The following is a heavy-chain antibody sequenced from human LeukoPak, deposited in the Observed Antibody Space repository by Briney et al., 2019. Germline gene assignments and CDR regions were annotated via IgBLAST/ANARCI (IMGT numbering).Heavy chain of an antibody. CDR3: ARYGAHPFDY. CDR1: GFTFSSYI. D-gene: IGHD4-17*01. CDR2: ISGSGDNT. Sequence: GGSLRLSCAASGFTFSSYIMSWVRQAPGKGLEWVSSISGSGDNTYYADSVKGRFTVSRDNSKKTLYLQMNSLRAEDTAVYYCARYGAHPFDYWGQGTLVTVSS. V-gene: IGHV3-23*01. J-gene: IGHJ4*02.